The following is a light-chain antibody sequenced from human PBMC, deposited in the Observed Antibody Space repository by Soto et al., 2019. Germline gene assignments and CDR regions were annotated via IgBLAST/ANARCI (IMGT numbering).Light chain of an antibody. J-gene: IGKJ1*01. CDR3: QQYDSSPWT. V-gene: IGKV3-20*01. CDR1: QSVSSSF. Sequence: EIGLTQSPGTLSLSPGERATLSCRASQSVSSSFLAWYQQKPGQAPRLLIYGASSRSTGIPARFSGSASETDFTITISGLGQKDFAMYYCQQYDSSPWTFGQGTKVEIK. CDR2: GAS.